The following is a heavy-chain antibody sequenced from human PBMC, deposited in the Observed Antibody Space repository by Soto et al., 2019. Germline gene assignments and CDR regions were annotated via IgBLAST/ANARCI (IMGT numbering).Heavy chain of an antibody. Sequence: QVQLVESGGGVVQPGRSLRLSCAASGFTFSSYGMHWVRQAPGKGLEWVAVISYDGSNKYYADSVKGRFTISRDNSKNTLYLQMNSLRAEDTAVYYCAKESLDYYDSSGLGGGDYWGQGTLVTVSS. CDR2: ISYDGSNK. CDR3: AKESLDYYDSSGLGGGDY. J-gene: IGHJ4*02. CDR1: GFTFSSYG. V-gene: IGHV3-30*18. D-gene: IGHD3-22*01.